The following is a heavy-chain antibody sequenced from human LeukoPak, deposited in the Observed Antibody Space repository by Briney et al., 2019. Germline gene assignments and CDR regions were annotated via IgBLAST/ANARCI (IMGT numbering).Heavy chain of an antibody. J-gene: IGHJ4*02. CDR3: VRGDSSGWYYFKY. CDR1: GGSGGSISSSNY. V-gene: IGHV4-4*02. CDR2: IYST. Sequence: PSETLSLTCAVSGGSGGSISSSNYWSWVRQPPGKGLEWIGRIYSTNYNPSLKSRVTMSVDTPKNQFSLKLSSVTAADTAVYYCVRGDSSGWYYFKYWGQGTLVTVSS. D-gene: IGHD6-13*01.